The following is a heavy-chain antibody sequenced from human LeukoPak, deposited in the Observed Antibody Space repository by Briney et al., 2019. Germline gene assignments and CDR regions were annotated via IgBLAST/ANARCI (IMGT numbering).Heavy chain of an antibody. CDR2: IRYDGSNK. CDR1: GFTFSSYG. D-gene: IGHD2-15*01. J-gene: IGHJ4*02. CDR3: AKTPYCSGGSCYSGYFDY. V-gene: IGHV3-30*02. Sequence: GGSLRLSCAASGFTFSSYGMHWVRQAPGKGLEWVAFIRYDGSNKYYADSVKGRFTISRDNSKNTLYLQMNSLRADDTAVYYCAKTPYCSGGSCYSGYFDYWGQGTLVTVSS.